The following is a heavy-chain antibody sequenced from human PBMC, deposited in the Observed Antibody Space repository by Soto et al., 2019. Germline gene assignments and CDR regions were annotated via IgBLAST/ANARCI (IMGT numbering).Heavy chain of an antibody. J-gene: IGHJ4*02. CDR3: AKVVGSF. V-gene: IGHV3-30*18. CDR1: RFTFSSFA. Sequence: PGGSLRLSCAASRFTFSSFAMHWVRQAPGKGLEWVAVISYDGSDKYYADSVEGRFSISRDNSKNTLYLQMNSLKTEDTSVYYCAKVVGSFWGQGTLVTV. CDR2: ISYDGSDK. D-gene: IGHD3-10*01.